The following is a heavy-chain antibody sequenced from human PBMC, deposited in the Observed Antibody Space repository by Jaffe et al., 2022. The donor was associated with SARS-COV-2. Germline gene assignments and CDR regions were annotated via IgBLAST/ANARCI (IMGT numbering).Heavy chain of an antibody. D-gene: IGHD3-22*01. CDR1: GFTFSRYW. Sequence: EVQLVESGGGLVQRGGSLRLSCAASGFTFSRYWMSWVRQAPGKGLEWVANIKHDGSEKYYVDSVKGRFTIARDNAKNSVYLQMNSLRAEDTAVYYCARERYYYDGSGWGTRDYWGQGTLVTVSS. CDR2: IKHDGSEK. V-gene: IGHV3-7*01. J-gene: IGHJ4*02. CDR3: ARERYYYDGSGWGTRDY.